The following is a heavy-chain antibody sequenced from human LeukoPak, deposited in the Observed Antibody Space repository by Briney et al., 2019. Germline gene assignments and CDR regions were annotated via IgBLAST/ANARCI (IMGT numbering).Heavy chain of an antibody. V-gene: IGHV1-69*05. J-gene: IGHJ4*02. Sequence: SVKVSCKASGGTFSSYAISWVRQAPGQGLEWMGGIIPIFGTANYAQKFQGRVTITTDESTSTAYMELNSLRSEDTAVYYCARAYSSSWKRGTFFDYWGQGTLVTVSS. D-gene: IGHD6-13*01. CDR1: GGTFSSYA. CDR2: IIPIFGTA. CDR3: ARAYSSSWKRGTFFDY.